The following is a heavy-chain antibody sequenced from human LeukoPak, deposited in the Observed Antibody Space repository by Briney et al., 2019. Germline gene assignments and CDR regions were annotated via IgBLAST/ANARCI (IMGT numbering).Heavy chain of an antibody. CDR2: INEHGSIT. Sequence: GGSLRLSCAASGFTFSSYWMHWVRQVPGKGLVWVARINEHGSITDYADPVKDRFTVSRDNAWNTLYLQMNSLRAEDTAVYYCARDVAGSGSLWGQGTLITVSS. V-gene: IGHV3-74*01. CDR1: GFTFSSYW. D-gene: IGHD3-10*01. CDR3: ARDVAGSGSL. J-gene: IGHJ4*02.